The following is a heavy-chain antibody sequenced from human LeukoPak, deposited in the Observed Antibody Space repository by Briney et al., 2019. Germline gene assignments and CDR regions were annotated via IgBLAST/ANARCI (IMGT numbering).Heavy chain of an antibody. V-gene: IGHV3-48*03. CDR2: ISSSGSTI. Sequence: PGGSLRLSCAASGFTFSSYEMNWVRQAPGKGLEWVSYISSSGSTIYYADSVKGRFTISRDNAKNSLYLQMNSLRAEDTAVYYCARGLYYGSGNRYWGQGTLVTVSS. D-gene: IGHD3-10*01. J-gene: IGHJ4*02. CDR1: GFTFSSYE. CDR3: ARGLYYGSGNRY.